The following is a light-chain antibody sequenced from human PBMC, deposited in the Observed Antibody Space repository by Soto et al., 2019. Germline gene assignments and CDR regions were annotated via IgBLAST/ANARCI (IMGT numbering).Light chain of an antibody. CDR1: SSDVGGYNY. J-gene: IGLJ1*01. Sequence: QSVLTQPASVSGSPGQSITISCTGTSSDVGGYNYVSWYQQHPGKAPKLMIYDVSNRPSGVSNRFSGSKSGNTASLTISGLQAEDEADYYCSSYTSSSTLGYVFGTGTKLTGL. CDR2: DVS. CDR3: SSYTSSSTLGYV. V-gene: IGLV2-14*01.